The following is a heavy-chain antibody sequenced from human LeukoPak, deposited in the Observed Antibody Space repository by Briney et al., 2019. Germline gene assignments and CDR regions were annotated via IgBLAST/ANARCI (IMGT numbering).Heavy chain of an antibody. J-gene: IGHJ4*02. D-gene: IGHD5-18*01. V-gene: IGHV3-23*01. Sequence: GGSLRLSCAASGFTFSSYEMNWVRQAPGKGLEWVSAISGSGGSTYYADSVKGRFTISRDNSKNTLYLQMNSLRAEDTAVYYCAKDQEGPSYGPFDYWGQGTLVSVSS. CDR3: AKDQEGPSYGPFDY. CDR1: GFTFSSYE. CDR2: ISGSGGST.